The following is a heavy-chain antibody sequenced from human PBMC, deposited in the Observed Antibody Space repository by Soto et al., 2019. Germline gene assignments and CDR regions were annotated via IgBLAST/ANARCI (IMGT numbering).Heavy chain of an antibody. D-gene: IGHD6-13*01. V-gene: IGHV3-23*01. CDR2: ISGSGGST. Sequence: PGGSLRLSCAASGFTFSSYAMSWVRQAPGKGLEWVSAISGSGGSTYYADSVKGRFTISRDNSKNTLYLQMNSLRAEDTAVYYCAKGRLPIAAAGGGFDYWGQGTLVTVSS. J-gene: IGHJ4*02. CDR3: AKGRLPIAAAGGGFDY. CDR1: GFTFSSYA.